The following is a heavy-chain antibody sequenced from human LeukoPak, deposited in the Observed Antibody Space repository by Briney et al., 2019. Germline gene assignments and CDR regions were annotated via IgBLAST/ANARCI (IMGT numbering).Heavy chain of an antibody. J-gene: IGHJ5*02. Sequence: GASVKVSCKASGGTFSSYAISWVRQAPGQGLEWMGWISAYNGNTNYAQKLQGRVTMTTDTSTSTAYMELRSLRSDDTAVYYCARDKVVPAGNNWFDPWGQGTLVTVSS. D-gene: IGHD2-2*01. V-gene: IGHV1-18*01. CDR3: ARDKVVPAGNNWFDP. CDR1: GGTFSSYA. CDR2: ISAYNGNT.